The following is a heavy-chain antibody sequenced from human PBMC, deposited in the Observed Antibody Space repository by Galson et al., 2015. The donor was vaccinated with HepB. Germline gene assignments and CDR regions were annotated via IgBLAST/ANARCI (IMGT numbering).Heavy chain of an antibody. J-gene: IGHJ3*02. D-gene: IGHD3-3*01. CDR1: GFTVSSNY. V-gene: IGHV3-53*01. CDR3: ARDPPITIFGVVTQAPDAFDI. CDR2: IYSGGST. Sequence: SLRLSCAASGFTVSSNYMSWVRQAPGKGLEWVSVIYSGGSTYYADSVKGRFTISRDNSKNTLYLQMNSLRAEDTAVYYCARDPPITIFGVVTQAPDAFDIWGQGTMVTVSS.